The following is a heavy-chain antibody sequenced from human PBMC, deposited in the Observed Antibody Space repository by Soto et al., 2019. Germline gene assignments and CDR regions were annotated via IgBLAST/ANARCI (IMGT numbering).Heavy chain of an antibody. CDR3: AVTVTTLSYYYYNMDV. CDR2: ISAYNGNT. V-gene: IGHV1-18*01. J-gene: IGHJ6*03. Sequence: QVQLVQSGAEVKKPGASVKVSCKASGYTFTSYGISWVRQAPGQGLEWMGWISAYNGNTNYAQKIQGRVTMTTDTSMSTAYMELRSLRSYDTAVYYCAVTVTTLSYYYYNMDVCGKGTTVTVSS. CDR1: GYTFTSYG. D-gene: IGHD4-17*01.